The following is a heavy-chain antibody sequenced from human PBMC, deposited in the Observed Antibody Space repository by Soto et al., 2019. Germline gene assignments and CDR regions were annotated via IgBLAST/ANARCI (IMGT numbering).Heavy chain of an antibody. CDR2: ISYDGSNK. Sequence: PGGSLRLSCAASGFTFSSYGMHWVRQAPGKGLEWVAVISYDGSNKYYADSVKGRFTISRDNSKNTLYLQMNSLRAEDTAVYYCAKESVDTAMVGNYDYWGQGTLVTVSS. CDR3: AKESVDTAMVGNYDY. J-gene: IGHJ4*02. D-gene: IGHD5-18*01. CDR1: GFTFSSYG. V-gene: IGHV3-30*18.